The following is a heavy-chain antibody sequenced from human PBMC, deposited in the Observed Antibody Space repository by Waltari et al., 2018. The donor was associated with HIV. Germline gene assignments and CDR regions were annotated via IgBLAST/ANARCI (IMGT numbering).Heavy chain of an antibody. J-gene: IGHJ5*02. CDR1: GLSFLNAW. Sequence: EARLVASGGRLCRAGGSLRLSLATPGLSFLNAWLRWVRQAPGRWLEWVGRSRSRVDTGTTDVAAPVKGRFAVSRDDSKSTLFLQMSALKVDDTGMYYCVTDSHDYGPVGNSWGQGTLVTVSS. V-gene: IGHV3-15*01. CDR2: SRSRVDTGTT. CDR3: VTDSHDYGPVGNS. D-gene: IGHD4-17*01.